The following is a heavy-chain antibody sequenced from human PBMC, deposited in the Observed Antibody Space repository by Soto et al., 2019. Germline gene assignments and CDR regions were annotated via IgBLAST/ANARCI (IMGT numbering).Heavy chain of an antibody. CDR3: ARAPSYSSSWSPVAY. CDR2: ISAYNGNT. J-gene: IGHJ4*02. Sequence: GASVKVSCKASGYTFTSYGISWVRQAPGQGLEWMGWISAYNGNTNYAQKLQGRVTMTTDTSTSTAYMELRSLRSDDTAVYYCARAPSYSSSWSPVAYWGQGTLVTVSS. V-gene: IGHV1-18*01. CDR1: GYTFTSYG. D-gene: IGHD6-13*01.